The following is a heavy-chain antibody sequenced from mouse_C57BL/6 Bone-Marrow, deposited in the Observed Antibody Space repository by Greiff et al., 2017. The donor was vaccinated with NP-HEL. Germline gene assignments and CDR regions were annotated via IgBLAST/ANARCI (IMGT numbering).Heavy chain of an antibody. CDR3: ASGGLRRGGYFDY. Sequence: QVQLKQPGAELVKPGASVKLSCKASGYTFTSYWMHWVKQRPGRGLEWIGRIDPNSGGTKYNEKFKSKATLTVDKPSSTAYMQLSSLTSEDSAVYYCASGGLRRGGYFDYWGQGTTLTVSS. CDR2: IDPNSGGT. D-gene: IGHD2-2*01. CDR1: GYTFTSYW. V-gene: IGHV1-72*01. J-gene: IGHJ2*01.